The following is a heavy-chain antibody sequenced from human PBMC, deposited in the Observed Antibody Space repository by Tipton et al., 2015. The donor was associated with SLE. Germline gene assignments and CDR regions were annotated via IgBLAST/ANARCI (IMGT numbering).Heavy chain of an antibody. CDR2: IYYSGST. CDR3: ARVPRPYTSGTYYYGMDV. V-gene: IGHV4-31*03. J-gene: IGHJ6*02. CDR1: GASVNSGGYY. D-gene: IGHD2-2*02. Sequence: TLSLTCSVSGASVNSGGYYWSWIRQHPEKGLGWIGYIYYSGSTYYNPSLKSRVTISVDTSKNQFSLKLSSVTAADTAVYYCARVPRPYTSGTYYYGMDVWGQGTTVTVSS.